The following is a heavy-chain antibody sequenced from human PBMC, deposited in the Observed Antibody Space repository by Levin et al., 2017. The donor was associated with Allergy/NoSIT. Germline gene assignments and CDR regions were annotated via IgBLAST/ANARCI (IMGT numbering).Heavy chain of an antibody. Sequence: SQTLSLTCSVSGDSIRRGDYYWSWIRQHPGEGLEWIGFISYSGSAYYNPSLKSRLTVSLDTSKNQFSLKLTSVTVADTAVYYCARDECAWFGECYGMDVWGQGTTVTVSS. CDR1: GDSIRRGDYY. V-gene: IGHV4-31*03. J-gene: IGHJ6*02. CDR2: ISYSGSA. D-gene: IGHD3-10*01. CDR3: ARDECAWFGECYGMDV.